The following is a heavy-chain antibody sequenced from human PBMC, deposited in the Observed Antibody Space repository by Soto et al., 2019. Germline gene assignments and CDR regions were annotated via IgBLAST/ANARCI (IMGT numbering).Heavy chain of an antibody. CDR3: ARDGSKIVAAMGDWFDP. CDR2: ISYDGSNK. V-gene: IGHV3-30-3*01. J-gene: IGHJ5*02. Sequence: QVQPVESGGGVVQPGRSLRLSCAASGFTFSSYAMHWVRQAPGKGLEWVAVISYDGSNKYYADSVKGRFTISRDNSKNTLYLQMNSLRAEDTAVYYCARDGSKIVAAMGDWFDPWGQGTLVTVSS. CDR1: GFTFSSYA. D-gene: IGHD5-12*01.